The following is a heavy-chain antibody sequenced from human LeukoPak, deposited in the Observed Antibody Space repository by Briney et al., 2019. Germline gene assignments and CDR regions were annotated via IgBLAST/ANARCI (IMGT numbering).Heavy chain of an antibody. Sequence: SETLSLTCAVYGGSFSGYYWSWIRQPPGKGLEWIGEINHSGSTNYNPSLKSRVTISVDTSKNQFSLKLSSVAAADTAVYYCARRFGSDAFDIWGQGTMVTVSS. V-gene: IGHV4-34*01. CDR2: INHSGST. J-gene: IGHJ3*02. CDR1: GGSFSGYY. CDR3: ARRFGSDAFDI. D-gene: IGHD3-10*01.